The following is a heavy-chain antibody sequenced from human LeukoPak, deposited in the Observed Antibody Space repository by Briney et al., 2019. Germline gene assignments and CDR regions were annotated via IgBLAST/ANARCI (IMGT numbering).Heavy chain of an antibody. CDR1: GFIFSTYA. V-gene: IGHV3-21*01. J-gene: IGHJ4*02. CDR2: ITSSSGYI. CDR3: ARTLSGGHNFDY. D-gene: IGHD2-15*01. Sequence: GGSLRLSCAASGFIFSTYAMTWLRQAPGKGLEWVSSITSSSGYILYADSVKGRFTISRDNAKNSLYLQVTSLRAEDTAVYYCARTLSGGHNFDYWGQGTPVTVSS.